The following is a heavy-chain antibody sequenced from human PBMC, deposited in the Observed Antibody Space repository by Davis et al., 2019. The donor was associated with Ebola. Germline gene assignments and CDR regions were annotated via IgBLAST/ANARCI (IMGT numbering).Heavy chain of an antibody. CDR3: AKDPTTELVWFMFDP. V-gene: IGHV3-30*18. CDR1: GFTFSSYG. CDR2: ISYDGSNK. Sequence: GESLKISCAASGFTFSSYGMHWVRQAPGKGLEWVAVISYDGSNKYYADSVKGRFTISRDNSKNTLYLQMNGLRAEDTAVYYCAKDPTTELVWFMFDPWGQGTLVTVSS. D-gene: IGHD3-10*01. J-gene: IGHJ5*02.